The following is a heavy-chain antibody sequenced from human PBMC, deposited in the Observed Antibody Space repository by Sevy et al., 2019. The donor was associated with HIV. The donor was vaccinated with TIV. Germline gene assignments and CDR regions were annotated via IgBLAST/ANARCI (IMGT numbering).Heavy chain of an antibody. CDR2: IHASGST. CDR1: ADSISSDSYF. Sequence: SETLSLTCTVSADSISSDSYFWNWIRQPAGKGLEWIGRIHASGSTIYNPSLKSRVTMSVDKSKSQFSLRLTSVTAADSAVYFCARERGSNILTLGLDFWGQRSLVTVSS. CDR3: ARERGSNILTLGLDF. J-gene: IGHJ4*02. V-gene: IGHV4-61*02. D-gene: IGHD3-9*01.